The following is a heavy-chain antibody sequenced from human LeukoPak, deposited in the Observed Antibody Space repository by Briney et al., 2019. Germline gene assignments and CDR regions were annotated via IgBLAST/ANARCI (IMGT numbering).Heavy chain of an antibody. J-gene: IGHJ3*02. V-gene: IGHV4-39*01. CDR1: GGSISSSSYY. D-gene: IGHD2-21*01. CDR2: IYYSGST. Sequence: PSETLSLTCTVSGGSISSSSYYWGWIRQPPGKGLEWIGSIYYSGSTYYNPSLKSRVTISVDTSKNQFSLKLSSVTAADTAVYYCARLMRSYCGGDCSVAFDIWGQGTMVTVSS. CDR3: ARLMRSYCGGDCSVAFDI.